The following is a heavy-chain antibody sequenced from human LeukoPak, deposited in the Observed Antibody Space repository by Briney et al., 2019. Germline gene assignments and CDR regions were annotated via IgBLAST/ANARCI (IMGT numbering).Heavy chain of an antibody. D-gene: IGHD6-13*01. CDR1: GGSISSYF. Sequence: SETLSLTCTVSGGSISSYFWSWIRQPPGKGLAWIGYIYHSGSSNCNPSLKSRVTISVDTSKNQLSLRLRSVTAADTAMYYCARGDIAATGADFWGQGTLVTVSS. CDR2: IYHSGSS. J-gene: IGHJ4*02. CDR3: ARGDIAATGADF. V-gene: IGHV4-59*01.